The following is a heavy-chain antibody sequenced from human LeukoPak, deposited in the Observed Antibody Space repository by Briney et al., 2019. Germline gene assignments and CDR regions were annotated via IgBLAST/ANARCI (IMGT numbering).Heavy chain of an antibody. D-gene: IGHD6-19*01. J-gene: IGHJ3*02. CDR3: AGLSGGIYSSRDAFDI. CDR2: ISPDNGDT. V-gene: IGHV1-18*04. Sequence: ASVKVSCRASGYTFTTNGISWVRQAPGQGLEWMAWISPDNGDTKYAQEFQGRLTVTTDTSTSTAYMELRSLRSDDTAVYYCAGLSGGIYSSRDAFDIWGQGTMVTVSS. CDR1: GYTFTTNG.